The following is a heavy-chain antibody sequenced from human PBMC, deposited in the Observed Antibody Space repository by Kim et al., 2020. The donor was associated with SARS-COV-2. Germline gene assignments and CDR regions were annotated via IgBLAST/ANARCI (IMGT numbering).Heavy chain of an antibody. CDR1: GYTFTSYY. V-gene: IGHV1-46*01. CDR2: INPSCGST. CDR3: ARDRGYCSSTSCKYYFDY. Sequence: ASVKVSCKASGYTFTSYYMHWVRQAPGQGLEWMGIINPSCGSTSYAQKFQGRVTMTRDTSTSTVYMELSSLRSEDTAVYYCARDRGYCSSTSCKYYFDYWGQGTLVTVSS. J-gene: IGHJ4*02. D-gene: IGHD2-2*01.